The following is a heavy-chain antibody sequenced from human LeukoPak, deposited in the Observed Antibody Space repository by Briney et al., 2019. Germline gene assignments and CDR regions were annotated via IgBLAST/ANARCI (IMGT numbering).Heavy chain of an antibody. V-gene: IGHV3-21*01. D-gene: IGHD5-24*01. CDR1: GFTFSSYS. CDR3: TRVGYIDEGIDY. Sequence: PGGSLRLSCAASGFTFSSYSMNWVRQAPGKGLEWVSSISSSSSYIYYADSVKGRFTISRDNSKNTLYLQMNSLRAEDTAIYYCTRVGYIDEGIDYWGQGTLVTVSS. J-gene: IGHJ4*02. CDR2: ISSSSSYI.